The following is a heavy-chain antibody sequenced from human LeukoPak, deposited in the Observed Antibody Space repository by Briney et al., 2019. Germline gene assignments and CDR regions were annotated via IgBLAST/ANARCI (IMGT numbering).Heavy chain of an antibody. D-gene: IGHD2-2*01. CDR3: ARGRYCSSTSCYASGLTTG. Sequence: SETLSLTCAGYGGSFSGYYWSWIRQPPGKGLEWIGEINHSGSTNYNPSLKSRVTISVDTSKNQFSLKLSSVTAADTAVYYCARGRYCSSTSCYASGLTTGWGQGTLVTVSS. CDR1: GGSFSGYY. CDR2: INHSGST. J-gene: IGHJ4*02. V-gene: IGHV4-34*01.